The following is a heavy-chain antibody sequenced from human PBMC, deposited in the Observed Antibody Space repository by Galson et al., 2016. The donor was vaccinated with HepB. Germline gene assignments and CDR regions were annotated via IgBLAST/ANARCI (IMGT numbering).Heavy chain of an antibody. D-gene: IGHD6-19*01. J-gene: IGHJ4*02. CDR2: NYNGGTS. V-gene: IGHV4-31*11. Sequence: TLSLTCAVSRASVTSGGFYWTWFRQHPVKGLEWIGYNYNGGTSYYAPSLRSRVTISVDTSKNEFSLSLNSMTAADTGVYYCATKAGYTTGWGFWGQGTLVTVSS. CDR1: RASVTSGGFY. CDR3: ATKAGYTTGWGF.